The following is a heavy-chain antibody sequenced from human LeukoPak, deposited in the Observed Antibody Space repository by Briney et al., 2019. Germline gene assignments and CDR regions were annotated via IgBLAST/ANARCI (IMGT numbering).Heavy chain of an antibody. Sequence: GGSVRLLCAVSGFTFKSYAMRGVRQAPGKGGEWVSAITGNGGSTYYADSVKGRFTISRHNSKNTLYLQMNSLRDEDTAVYYCAKDWRIEVWGQGTTVTVSS. CDR3: AKDWRIEV. J-gene: IGHJ6*02. CDR2: ITGNGGST. CDR1: GFTFKSYA. V-gene: IGHV3-23*01.